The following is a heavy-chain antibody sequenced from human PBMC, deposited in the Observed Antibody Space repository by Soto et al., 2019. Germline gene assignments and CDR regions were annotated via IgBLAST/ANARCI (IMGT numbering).Heavy chain of an antibody. CDR3: ARDGAGNWNYFYYGMDV. D-gene: IGHD1-1*01. Sequence: SETLSLTCTVSGGSISSYYWSWIRQPPGKGLEWIGYIYYSGSTNYNPSLKSRVTISVDTSKNQFSLKLSSVTAADTAVYYCARDGAGNWNYFYYGMDVWGQGTTVTVSS. CDR1: GGSISSYY. V-gene: IGHV4-59*01. J-gene: IGHJ6*02. CDR2: IYYSGST.